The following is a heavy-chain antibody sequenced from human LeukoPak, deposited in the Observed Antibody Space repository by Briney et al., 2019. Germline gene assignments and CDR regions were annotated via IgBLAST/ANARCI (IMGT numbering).Heavy chain of an antibody. J-gene: IGHJ4*02. Sequence: GGPLRLSCAASGFTFSGSPMHWVRQASGKGLEWVGHIRSKANSYATAYAASVKGRFSISRDDSKNTTYLQMNSLKTEDTAVYYCTRRPYERGYSGYEPFDYWGQGTLVTVSS. CDR3: TRRPYERGYSGYEPFDY. D-gene: IGHD5-12*01. V-gene: IGHV3-73*01. CDR1: GFTFSGSP. CDR2: IRSKANSYAT.